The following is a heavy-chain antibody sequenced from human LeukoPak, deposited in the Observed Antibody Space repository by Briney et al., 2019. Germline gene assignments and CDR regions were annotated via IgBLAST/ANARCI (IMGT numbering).Heavy chain of an antibody. CDR2: ISGSGGST. V-gene: IGHV3-23*01. CDR3: AKALYVVVVTAIGYFDY. D-gene: IGHD2-21*02. J-gene: IGHJ4*02. CDR1: GFTFDDHG. Sequence: GGSLRLSCAASGFTFDDHGMSWVRQAPGKGLEWVSAISGSGGSTYYADSVKGRFTISRDNSKNTLYLQMNSLRAEDTAVYYCAKALYVVVVTAIGYFDYWGQGTLVTVSS.